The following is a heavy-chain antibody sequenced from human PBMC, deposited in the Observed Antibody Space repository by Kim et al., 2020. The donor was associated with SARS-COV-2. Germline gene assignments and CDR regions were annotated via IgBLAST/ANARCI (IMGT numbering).Heavy chain of an antibody. CDR2: FYFGDSET. CDR1: GYTFTDYY. CDR3: ATRRGVEAIDASDV. D-gene: IGHD3-10*01. Sequence: GESLKISCQGSGYTFTDYYITWVRQVPGKGLEWMGVFYFGDSETRYSPSFQGQVTISADKSLTTAYLQWTSLRASDTAIYFCATRRGVEAIDASDV. J-gene: IGHJ3*01. V-gene: IGHV5-51*01.